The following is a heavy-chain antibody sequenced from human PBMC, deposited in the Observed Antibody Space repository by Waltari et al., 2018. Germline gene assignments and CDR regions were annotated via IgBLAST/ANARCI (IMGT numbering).Heavy chain of an antibody. V-gene: IGHV3-23*03. CDR1: GFTFRNYA. CDR3: AKERAAYCTGDCYSEY. CDR2: IYSDGSAT. D-gene: IGHD2-21*02. J-gene: IGHJ4*02. Sequence: EVQLLESGGGLVQPGGSLRLSCAASGFTFRNYAMTWVRQAPGKGLEWVSHIYSDGSATDYVDSVKGRFTISRDNSKNTLYLQMDSLRAEDTAVYYCAKERAAYCTGDCYSEYWGQGTLVTVSS.